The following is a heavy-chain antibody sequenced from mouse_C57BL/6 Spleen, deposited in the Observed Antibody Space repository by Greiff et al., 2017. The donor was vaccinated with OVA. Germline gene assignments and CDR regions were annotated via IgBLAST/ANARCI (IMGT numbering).Heavy chain of an antibody. CDR1: GYTFTDYE. CDR3: TRSPRGNYGFAD. Sequence: QVQLKESGAELVRPGASVTLSCKASGYTFTDYEMHWVKQTPVHGLEWIGAIDPETGGTAYNQKFKGKAILTADKSSSTAYRELRSLTSEDSAVYYSTRSPRGNYGFADWGQGTLVTVSA. V-gene: IGHV1-15*01. J-gene: IGHJ3*01. CDR2: IDPETGGT. D-gene: IGHD2-1*01.